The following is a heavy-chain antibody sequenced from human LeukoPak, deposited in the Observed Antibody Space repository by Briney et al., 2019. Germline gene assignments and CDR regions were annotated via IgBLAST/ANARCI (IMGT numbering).Heavy chain of an antibody. D-gene: IGHD3-22*01. CDR1: GFTVRSNY. V-gene: IGHV3-53*01. CDR2: IYSDGSA. J-gene: IGHJ4*02. Sequence: PGGSLRLSCTASGFTVRSNYMFWVRQAPGKGLECVSVIYSDGSAYYADSVKGRLTISRDSSMNTLFLQMNSLRAEDTAMYYCAGALYYNYYETRYFAYWGQGTPVTVSS. CDR3: AGALYYNYYETRYFAY.